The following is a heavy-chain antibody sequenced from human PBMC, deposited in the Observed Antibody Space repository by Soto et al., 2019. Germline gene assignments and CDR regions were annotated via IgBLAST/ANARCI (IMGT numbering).Heavy chain of an antibody. Sequence: SQTLSLTCAISGDSVSSNSAAWNWIRQSPSRGTEWLGRTYYRSKWYSDYAVSVKSRITINPDTSKQQFSVQLKSVTREDTAVDSCADEEWSSTGCDTSIGMDVWGQATSVTAS. V-gene: IGHV6-1*01. CDR2: TYYRSKWYS. CDR1: GDSVSSNSAA. D-gene: IGHD2-2*02. J-gene: IGHJ6*02. CDR3: ADEEWSSTGCDTSIGMDV.